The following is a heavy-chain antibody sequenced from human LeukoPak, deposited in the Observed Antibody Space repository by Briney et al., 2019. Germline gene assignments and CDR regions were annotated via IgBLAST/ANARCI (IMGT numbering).Heavy chain of an antibody. Sequence: GGSLRLSCAASGFTFSSYGMHWVRQAPGKGLEWVAVISYDGSNKYYADSVKGRFTISRDNSKNTLYLQMNSLRAEDTAVYYCAKSRDIVATIAPSVFDYWGQGTLVTVSS. J-gene: IGHJ4*02. V-gene: IGHV3-30*18. CDR3: AKSRDIVATIAPSVFDY. D-gene: IGHD5-12*01. CDR2: ISYDGSNK. CDR1: GFTFSSYG.